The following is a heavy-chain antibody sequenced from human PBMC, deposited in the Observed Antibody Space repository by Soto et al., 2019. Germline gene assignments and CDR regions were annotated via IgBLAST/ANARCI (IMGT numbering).Heavy chain of an antibody. Sequence: PSETLSLTCAVYGGSFSGYYWSWIRQPPGKGLEWIGEINHSGSTNYNPSLKSRVTISEDTSKNQFSLKLLSVTTADTAVYFCAAGEASSRNLAPYYLDFWGKGTLVTVSS. J-gene: IGHJ4*02. D-gene: IGHD6-13*01. CDR3: AAGEASSRNLAPYYLDF. V-gene: IGHV4-34*01. CDR2: INHSGST. CDR1: GGSFSGYY.